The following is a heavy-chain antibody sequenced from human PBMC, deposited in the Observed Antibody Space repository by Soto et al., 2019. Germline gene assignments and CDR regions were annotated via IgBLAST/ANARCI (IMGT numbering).Heavy chain of an antibody. Sequence: GESLKISCRGSGYSFTSYWIGWVRQVPGQGLEWMGIVFPGDSDTKYSPSFQGQVTISADKSINTAYLQWSGLRASDTAMYYCAGHYSTSSPDYWGQGTLVTVSS. CDR1: GYSFTSYW. V-gene: IGHV5-51*01. D-gene: IGHD6-6*01. J-gene: IGHJ4*02. CDR3: AGHYSTSSPDY. CDR2: VFPGDSDT.